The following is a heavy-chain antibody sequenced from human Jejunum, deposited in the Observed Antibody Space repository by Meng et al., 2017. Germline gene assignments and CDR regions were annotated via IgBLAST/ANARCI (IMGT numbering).Heavy chain of an antibody. V-gene: IGHV4-31*03. CDR3: AKVLTTVSNRQTEYFHH. Sequence: QVQLPEPGPGLGKPSQTLSLTCSVSGDSISSGGYFWSWIRQLPGKGLEWIGYIYYTGSAYYNPSLKSRVTISVDTSKNQFSLKVTSVTVADTAVYYCAKVLTTVSNRQTEYFHHWGQGTLVTVSS. CDR2: IYYTGSA. D-gene: IGHD4-17*01. CDR1: GDSISSGGYF. J-gene: IGHJ1*01.